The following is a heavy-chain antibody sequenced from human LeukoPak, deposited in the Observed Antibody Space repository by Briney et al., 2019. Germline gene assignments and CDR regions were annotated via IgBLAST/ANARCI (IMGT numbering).Heavy chain of an antibody. Sequence: PGGSLRLSCAASGFTFSSYSMNWVRQAPGKGLEWVSYISSSSSTIYYADSVKGRFTISRDNAKNSLYLQMNSLRAEDTAVYYCARDLGGSVYWGQGTLVTVSS. CDR3: ARDLGGSVY. CDR1: GFTFSSYS. CDR2: ISSSSSTI. D-gene: IGHD3-16*01. J-gene: IGHJ4*02. V-gene: IGHV3-48*01.